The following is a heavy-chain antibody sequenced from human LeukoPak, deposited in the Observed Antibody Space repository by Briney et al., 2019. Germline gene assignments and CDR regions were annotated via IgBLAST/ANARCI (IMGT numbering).Heavy chain of an antibody. D-gene: IGHD4-17*01. J-gene: IGHJ6*02. CDR1: GYTFTGSY. Sequence: GASVKVSCKASGYTFTGSYMHWVRQAPGQGLEWMGWINPNDGGTNYARKFKGRVTMTRDTSISTAYMELSGLRSDDTAVYYCARASKATSVTHPWGQGTTVTVFS. CDR2: INPNDGGT. V-gene: IGHV1-2*02. CDR3: ARASKATSVTHP.